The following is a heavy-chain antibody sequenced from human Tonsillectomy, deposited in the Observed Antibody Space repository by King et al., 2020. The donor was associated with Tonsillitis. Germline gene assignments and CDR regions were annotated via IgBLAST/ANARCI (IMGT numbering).Heavy chain of an antibody. CDR3: ARDLWGYNDYDAY. D-gene: IGHD5-12*01. CDR2: IKQGGSDR. CDR1: GFSFSSYW. J-gene: IGHJ4*02. V-gene: IGHV3-7*01. Sequence: VQLVESGGGLVQPGGSLRLSCAASGFSFSSYWMSWVRQAPGKGLEWVANIKQGGSDRYYVDSVKGRFTISRDNAKNSLYLQMNSLRVVDTAVYYCARDLWGYNDYDAYWGQGTLVTVSS.